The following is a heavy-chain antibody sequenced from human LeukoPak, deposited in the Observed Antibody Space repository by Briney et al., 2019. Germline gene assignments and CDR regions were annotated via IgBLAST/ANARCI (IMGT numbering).Heavy chain of an antibody. Sequence: SETLSLTCTVSGGSISTGGYYWSWIRQPPGKGLEWFGYISYSGDTYYNPSLKSRVSMSLDTSKSQLSLKMSSVTAADTAVYYCASTSKYIGSGRDDSFDIWGQGTMVTVSS. CDR1: GGSISTGGYY. D-gene: IGHD3-10*01. CDR2: ISYSGDT. J-gene: IGHJ3*02. CDR3: ASTSKYIGSGRDDSFDI. V-gene: IGHV4-30-4*01.